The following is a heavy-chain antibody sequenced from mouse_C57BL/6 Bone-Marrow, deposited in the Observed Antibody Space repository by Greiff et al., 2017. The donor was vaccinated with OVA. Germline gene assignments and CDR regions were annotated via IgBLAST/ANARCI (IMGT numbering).Heavy chain of an antibody. CDR1: GYTFTSYW. V-gene: IGHV1-5*01. J-gene: IGHJ2*01. D-gene: IGHD1-1*01. CDR2: IYPGNSDT. CDR3: TRWRTTVVATDY. Sequence: EVQLQQSGTVLARPGASVKMSCKASGYTFTSYWMHWVKQRPGQGLEWIGAIYPGNSDTSYNQKFKGKAKLTAATSASTAYMELSSLTNEDSAVYYCTRWRTTVVATDYWGQGTTLTVSS.